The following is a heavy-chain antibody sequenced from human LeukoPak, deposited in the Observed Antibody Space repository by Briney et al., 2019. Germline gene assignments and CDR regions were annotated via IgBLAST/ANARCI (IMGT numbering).Heavy chain of an antibody. CDR2: VFWNGVDK. J-gene: IGHJ4*02. CDR3: AKVINSGYYYYFDY. D-gene: IGHD3-22*01. CDR1: GFIVNDHA. V-gene: IGHV3-9*01. Sequence: AGGSLTLSCVASGFIVNDHAMHWVRHTPGKGLEWVAGVFWNGVDKGYADSVKGRFTIFRDNAKNSMYLQMNSLRAEDTAVYYCAKVINSGYYYYFDYWGQGTLVTVSS.